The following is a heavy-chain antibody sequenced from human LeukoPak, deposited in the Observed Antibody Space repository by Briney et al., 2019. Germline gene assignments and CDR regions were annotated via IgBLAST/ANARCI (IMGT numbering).Heavy chain of an antibody. V-gene: IGHV4-39*02. CDR3: ARDPRISPAVYFDY. CDR2: IYYSGSP. J-gene: IGHJ4*02. Sequence: SETLSLTCTVSRGSISSTSYYWGWIRQPPGKGLEWIGNIYYSGSPDYKPSLKNRVTISVDTSKNQFSLQLNSVTPEDTAVYYCARDPRISPAVYFDYWGQGTLVTVSS. CDR1: RGSISSTSYY. D-gene: IGHD6-13*01.